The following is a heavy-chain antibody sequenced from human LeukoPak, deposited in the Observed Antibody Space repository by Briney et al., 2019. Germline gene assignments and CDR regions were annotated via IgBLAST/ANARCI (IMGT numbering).Heavy chain of an antibody. V-gene: IGHV3-74*01. D-gene: IGHD3-16*01. Sequence: PGGSLRLSCAASGFTFSSYWMHWVRQAPGKGLVWVSRIKSDGSTNYADSVKGRFTISRDNAKNSLYLQMNSLRAEDTAVYYCARRSEFGVLYYMDVWGKGTTVTVSS. CDR3: ARRSEFGVLYYMDV. CDR1: GFTFSSYW. CDR2: IKSDGST. J-gene: IGHJ6*03.